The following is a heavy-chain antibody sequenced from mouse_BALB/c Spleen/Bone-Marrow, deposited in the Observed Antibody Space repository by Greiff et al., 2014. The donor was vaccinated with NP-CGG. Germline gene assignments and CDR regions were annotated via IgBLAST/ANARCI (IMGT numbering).Heavy chain of an antibody. J-gene: IGHJ4*01. CDR2: ISDGGSYT. CDR1: GFTFSDYY. Sequence: VQLQQSGGGLVKPGGSLKLSCAASGFTFSDYYMYWVRQTPEKRLEWVATISDGGSYTYYPDSVKGRFTISRGIAKNNLYLQMSSLKSEDTAMYYCARDRGVQGYAMDYWGQGTSVTVSS. D-gene: IGHD2-14*01. V-gene: IGHV5-4*02. CDR3: ARDRGVQGYAMDY.